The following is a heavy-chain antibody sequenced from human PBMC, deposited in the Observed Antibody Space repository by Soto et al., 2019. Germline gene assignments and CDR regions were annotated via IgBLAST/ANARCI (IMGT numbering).Heavy chain of an antibody. D-gene: IGHD2-15*01. J-gene: IGHJ4*02. CDR3: AVVAVVAARGGWLQFSNDYFDY. CDR2: IVVGSGNT. Sequence: GASVTGSCTASGFTFTSSAVQWVRQARGQRLEWIGWIVVGSGNTNYAQKFQERVTITRDMSTSTAYMELSSLRSEDTAVYYCAVVAVVAARGGWLQFSNDYFDYWGQGTLVNVSS. V-gene: IGHV1-58*01. CDR1: GFTFTSSA.